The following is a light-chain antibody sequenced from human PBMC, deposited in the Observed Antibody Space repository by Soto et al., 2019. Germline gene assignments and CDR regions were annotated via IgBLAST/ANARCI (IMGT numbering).Light chain of an antibody. Sequence: QAVVAQPASVSGSPGQSITISCSGTSSDVGGYNYVSWYQHHPGKAPKLLIYEVTNRPSGVSNRFSGSKSGNTASLTISGLQAEDEAAYYCKSYTSISTWVFGGGTKVTVL. CDR2: EVT. CDR3: KSYTSISTWV. J-gene: IGLJ3*02. CDR1: SSDVGGYNY. V-gene: IGLV2-14*01.